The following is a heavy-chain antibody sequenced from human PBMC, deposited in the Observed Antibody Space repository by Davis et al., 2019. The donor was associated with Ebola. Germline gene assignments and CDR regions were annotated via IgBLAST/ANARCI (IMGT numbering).Heavy chain of an antibody. J-gene: IGHJ6*02. CDR2: ISYDGSNI. D-gene: IGHD2-2*02. CDR3: ARYYLAVVVTAAIAGGGMDV. CDR1: GFTFSSYA. V-gene: IGHV3-30-3*01. Sequence: GESLKISCAASGFTFSSYAMPWVRQAPGKGLEWVAVISYDGSNIYYADSVKGRFTISRDNSKNTLYLQMNSLRAEDTAVYYCARYYLAVVVTAAIAGGGMDVWGQGTTVTVSS.